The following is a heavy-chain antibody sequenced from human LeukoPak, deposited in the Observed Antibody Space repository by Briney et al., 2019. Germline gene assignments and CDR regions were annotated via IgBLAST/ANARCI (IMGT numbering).Heavy chain of an antibody. Sequence: GESLKISCKGSGYSFTSYWIGWVRHLPVKGLEWMGTIFPGDSDTRYSPSFQGRVTISADKSISTAYLQWSSLKASDTAMYYCARPDYGGKGPPDYWGQGTLVTVSS. D-gene: IGHD4-23*01. V-gene: IGHV5-51*01. CDR1: GYSFTSYW. CDR2: IFPGDSDT. J-gene: IGHJ4*02. CDR3: ARPDYGGKGPPDY.